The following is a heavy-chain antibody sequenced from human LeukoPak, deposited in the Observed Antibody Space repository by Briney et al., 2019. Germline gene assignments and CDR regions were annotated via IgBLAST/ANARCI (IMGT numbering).Heavy chain of an antibody. J-gene: IGHJ4*02. D-gene: IGHD5-12*01. Sequence: GGSLRLSCAASGFPFSTYAMAWVRQAPGKGLEWVSGVSDDGIETYYADSVKGRFTISRDNAENTLYLQMNSLRAEDTALYYCARYSESYHAIDYWGQGTLVTVSS. CDR2: VSDDGIET. V-gene: IGHV3-23*01. CDR1: GFPFSTYA. CDR3: ARYSESYHAIDY.